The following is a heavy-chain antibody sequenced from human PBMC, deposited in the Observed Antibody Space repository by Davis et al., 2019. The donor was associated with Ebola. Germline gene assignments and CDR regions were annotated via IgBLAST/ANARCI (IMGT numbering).Heavy chain of an antibody. J-gene: IGHJ4*02. CDR3: ARWRAILGLYYFDY. V-gene: IGHV4-34*01. CDR2: ISHSGST. D-gene: IGHD2/OR15-2a*01. CDR1: GGSFSGYY. Sequence: SETLSLTCAVYGGSFSGYYWSWIRQPPGKGLERIGEISHSGSTNYNPSLKSRVTISVDTSKNQFSLKLSSVTAADTAVYYCARWRAILGLYYFDYWGQGTLVTVSS.